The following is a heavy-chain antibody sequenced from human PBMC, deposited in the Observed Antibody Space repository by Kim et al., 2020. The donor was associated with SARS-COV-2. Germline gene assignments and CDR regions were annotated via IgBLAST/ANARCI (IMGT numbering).Heavy chain of an antibody. CDR1: GFTFDDYA. D-gene: IGHD3-10*01. CDR3: AKDIFPHYYGSGSYEYYYYGRDV. Sequence: GGSLRLSCAASGFTFDDYAMHWVRQAPGKGLEWVSGISWNSGSIGYADSVKGRFTISRDNAKNSLYLQMNSLRAEDTALYYCAKDIFPHYYGSGSYEYYYYGRDVWGQGTTVTVSS. J-gene: IGHJ6*02. V-gene: IGHV3-9*01. CDR2: ISWNSGSI.